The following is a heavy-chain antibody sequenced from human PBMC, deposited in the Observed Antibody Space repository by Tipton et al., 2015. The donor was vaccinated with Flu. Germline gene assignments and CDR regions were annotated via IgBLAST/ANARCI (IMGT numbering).Heavy chain of an antibody. Sequence: SLRLSCAASGFTFDDYAMHWVRQAPGKGLEWVSGISWNSGSIGYADSVKGRFTISRDNAKNSLYLQMNSLRAEDTALYYCAKAQSSPRPPSLDYWGQGTLVTVSS. V-gene: IGHV3-9*01. J-gene: IGHJ4*02. CDR3: AKAQSSPRPPSLDY. CDR2: ISWNSGSI. CDR1: GFTFDDYA. D-gene: IGHD6-13*01.